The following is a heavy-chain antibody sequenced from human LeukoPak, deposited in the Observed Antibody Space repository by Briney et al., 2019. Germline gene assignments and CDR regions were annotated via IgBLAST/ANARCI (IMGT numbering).Heavy chain of an antibody. CDR2: ISYDGSNK. D-gene: IGHD6-19*01. J-gene: IGHJ3*02. Sequence: GGSLRLSCAASGFTFSSYAMHWVRQAPGKGLEWVAVISYDGSNKYYADSVKGRFTISRDNSKNMLYLQMNSLRAEDTAVYYCARDRYSSGLDAFDIWGQGTMVTVSS. CDR3: ARDRYSSGLDAFDI. CDR1: GFTFSSYA. V-gene: IGHV3-30-3*01.